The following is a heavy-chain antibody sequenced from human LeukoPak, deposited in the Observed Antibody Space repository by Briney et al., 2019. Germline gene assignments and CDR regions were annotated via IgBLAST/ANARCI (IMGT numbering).Heavy chain of an antibody. CDR2: INHSGST. J-gene: IGHJ6*03. D-gene: IGHD6-13*01. Sequence: PSETLSLTCAVYGGSFSGYYWSWIRQPPGKGREGIGEINHSGSTNYNPSLKSRVTISVDTSKNQFSLKLSSVTAADTAVYYCARLYSSQYYYYYYMDVWGKGTTVTISS. V-gene: IGHV4-34*01. CDR3: ARLYSSQYYYYYYMDV. CDR1: GGSFSGYY.